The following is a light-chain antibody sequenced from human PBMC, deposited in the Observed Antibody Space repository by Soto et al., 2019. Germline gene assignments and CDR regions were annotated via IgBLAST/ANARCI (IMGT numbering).Light chain of an antibody. Sequence: EIVWTQSPGTLSLSPGERGTLSCRASQNLGTLYLAWFQQTSGQAPRLLIFGASRRDTGIPDRFSGSGSGTDFTFPISRLEPEDFEVYYCQQYGSSPRTFGQGTKVDIK. V-gene: IGKV3-20*01. CDR2: GAS. CDR1: QNLGTLY. CDR3: QQYGSSPRT. J-gene: IGKJ1*01.